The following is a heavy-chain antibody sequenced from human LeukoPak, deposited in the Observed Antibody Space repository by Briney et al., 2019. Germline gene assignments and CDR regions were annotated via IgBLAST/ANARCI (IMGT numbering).Heavy chain of an antibody. J-gene: IGHJ4*02. V-gene: IGHV1-2*02. Sequence: ASVKVSCKASGYTFTGYYMHWVRQAPGQGLEWMGWINPNSGGTDYAQKFQGRVTMTRDTSISTAYMELSRLRSDDTAVYYCRTDRYGDYGDYIDYWGQGTLVTVSS. CDR1: GYTFTGYY. CDR3: RTDRYGDYGDYIDY. D-gene: IGHD4-17*01. CDR2: INPNSGGT.